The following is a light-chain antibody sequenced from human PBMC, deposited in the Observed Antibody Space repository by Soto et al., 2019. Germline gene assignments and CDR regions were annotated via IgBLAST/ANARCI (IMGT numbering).Light chain of an antibody. CDR1: QSVSSY. V-gene: IGKV3-15*01. CDR3: QQLNSYPL. J-gene: IGKJ5*01. CDR2: GAS. Sequence: EIVLTQSPGTLSLSPGERATLSCRASQSVSSYLAWYQQKPGQAPRLLIYGASTRATGIPARFSGSGSGTEFTLTISSLQPEDFATYYCQQLNSYPLFGQGTRLE.